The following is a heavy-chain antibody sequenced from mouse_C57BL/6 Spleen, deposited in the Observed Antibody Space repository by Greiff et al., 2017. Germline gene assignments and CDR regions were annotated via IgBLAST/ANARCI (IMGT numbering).Heavy chain of an antibody. Sequence: VQLQQSGPELVKPGASVKISCKASGYTFTDYYMNWVKQSHGKSLEWIGDINPNNGGTSYNQKFKGKATLTVDKSSSTAYMELRSLTSEDSAVYYCARRGELRLRPSWFAYWGQGTLVTVSA. CDR1: GYTFTDYY. J-gene: IGHJ3*01. CDR2: INPNNGGT. D-gene: IGHD3-2*02. CDR3: ARRGELRLRPSWFAY. V-gene: IGHV1-26*01.